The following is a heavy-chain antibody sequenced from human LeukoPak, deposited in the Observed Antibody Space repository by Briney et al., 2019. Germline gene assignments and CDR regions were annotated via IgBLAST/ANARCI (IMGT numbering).Heavy chain of an antibody. D-gene: IGHD4-17*01. J-gene: IGHJ4*02. CDR2: ISYDGSNK. CDR1: GFTFSSYA. CDR3: ARDLGFTVTIMGYYFDY. Sequence: PSGGSLRLSRAASGFTFSSYAMHWVRQAPGKGLEWVAVISYDGSNKYYADSVKGRFTISRDNSKNTLYLQMNSLRAEDTAVYYRARDLGFTVTIMGYYFDYWGQGTLVTVSS. V-gene: IGHV3-30-3*01.